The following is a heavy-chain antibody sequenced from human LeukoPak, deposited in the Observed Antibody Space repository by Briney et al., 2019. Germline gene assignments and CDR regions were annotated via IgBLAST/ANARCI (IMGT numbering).Heavy chain of an antibody. CDR3: AKARLWFGELDY. Sequence: PGGSLRLSCAACGFTFSSYAMSWVRQAPGKGLEWVSAISGSGGNTYYADSVKGRFTISRDNSKNTLYLQMNSLRAEDTAVYYCAKARLWFGELDYWGQGTLVTVSS. CDR1: GFTFSSYA. V-gene: IGHV3-23*01. D-gene: IGHD3-10*01. J-gene: IGHJ4*02. CDR2: ISGSGGNT.